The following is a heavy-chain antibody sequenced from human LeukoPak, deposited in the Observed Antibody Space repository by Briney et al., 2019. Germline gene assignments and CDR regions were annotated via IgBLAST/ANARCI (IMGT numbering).Heavy chain of an antibody. J-gene: IGHJ4*02. CDR3: ARGHRYCSSTSCPGGLDY. CDR1: GYTFTSYD. Sequence: ASVKVSCKASGYTFTSYDINWVRRATGQGLEWMGWMNPNSGNTGYAQKFQGRVTMTRNTSISTAYMELSSLRSEDTAVYYCARGHRYCSSTSCPGGLDYWGQGTLVTVSS. V-gene: IGHV1-8*01. CDR2: MNPNSGNT. D-gene: IGHD2-2*01.